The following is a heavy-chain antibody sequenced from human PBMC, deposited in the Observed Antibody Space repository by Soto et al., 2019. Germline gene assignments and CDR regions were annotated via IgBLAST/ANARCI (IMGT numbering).Heavy chain of an antibody. CDR1: GGTFSRYA. J-gene: IGHJ6*02. CDR2: IIPIFGTA. D-gene: IGHD6-13*01. CDR3: ARDNSRVRNYYYYYGMDV. V-gene: IGHV1-69*13. Sequence: SAKVSCKASGGTFSRYAISWVQQAPGQGLEWMGGIIPIFGTANYAQKFQGRVTITADESTSTAYMELSSLRSEDTAVYYCARDNSRVRNYYYYYGMDVWGQGTTVTVSS.